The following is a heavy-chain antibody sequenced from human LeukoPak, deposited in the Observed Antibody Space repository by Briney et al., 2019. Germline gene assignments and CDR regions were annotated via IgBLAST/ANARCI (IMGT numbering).Heavy chain of an antibody. V-gene: IGHV1-2*02. D-gene: IGHD1-26*01. CDR2: INPNSGGT. Sequence: ALVKVSCKASGYTFTGYYMHWVRQAPGQGLEWMGWINPNSGGTNYAQKFQGRVTMTRDTSISTAYMELSRLRSDDTAVYYCARARWELLDWLDYWGQGTLVTVSS. CDR3: ARARWELLDWLDY. J-gene: IGHJ4*02. CDR1: GYTFTGYY.